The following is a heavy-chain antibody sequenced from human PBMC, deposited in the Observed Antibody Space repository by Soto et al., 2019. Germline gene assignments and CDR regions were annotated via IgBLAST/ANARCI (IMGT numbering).Heavy chain of an antibody. J-gene: IGHJ6*02. D-gene: IGHD3-10*01. CDR3: ARHRSRFADYYYYYGLDV. V-gene: IGHV5-10-1*01. Sequence: PGESLKISCKGSGYTFTTYWITWVRQMPGKGLEWMGMIDPSDSYANYSPSFQGHVTISADKSISTAYLQWSSLKASDTAMYYCARHRSRFADYYYYYGLDVWGQGTTVTVSS. CDR1: GYTFTTYW. CDR2: IDPSDSYA.